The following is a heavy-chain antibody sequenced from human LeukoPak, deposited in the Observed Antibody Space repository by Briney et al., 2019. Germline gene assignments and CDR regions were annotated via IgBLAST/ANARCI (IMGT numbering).Heavy chain of an antibody. CDR2: IYYSGST. Sequence: TSETLSLTCTVSGGSISSYYWSWIRQPPGKGLEWIGYIYYSGSTNYNPSLKSRVTISVDTPKNQFSLNLSSVTAADTAMYYCARDRSPEGYYDSSHWDYYHGMDVWGQGTTVTVSS. CDR1: GGSISSYY. CDR3: ARDRSPEGYYDSSHWDYYHGMDV. J-gene: IGHJ6*02. D-gene: IGHD3-22*01. V-gene: IGHV4-59*01.